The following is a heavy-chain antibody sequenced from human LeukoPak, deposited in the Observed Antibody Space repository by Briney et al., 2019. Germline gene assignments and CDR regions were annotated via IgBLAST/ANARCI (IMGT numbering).Heavy chain of an antibody. CDR1: GYSISSGYY. CDR2: IYHSGST. D-gene: IGHD5-18*01. Sequence: KSSETLSLTCAVSGYSISSGYYWGWIRQPPGKGLEWIGSIYHSGSTYYNPSLKSRVTISVDTSKNQFSLKLSSVTAADTAVYYCAREGGYSYGPPGYWGQGTLVTVSS. V-gene: IGHV4-38-2*02. CDR3: AREGGYSYGPPGY. J-gene: IGHJ4*02.